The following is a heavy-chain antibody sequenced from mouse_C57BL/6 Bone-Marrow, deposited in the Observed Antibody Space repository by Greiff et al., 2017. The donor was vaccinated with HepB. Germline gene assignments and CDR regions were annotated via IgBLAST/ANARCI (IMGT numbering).Heavy chain of an antibody. CDR2: INPYNGGT. Sequence: VQLQQSGPVLVKPGASVKMSCKASGYTFTDYYMNWVKQSHGKSLEWIGVINPYNGGTSYNQKFKGKATLTVDKSSSTAYMELNSLTSEDSAVYYCAREPYYSNYLDYWGQGTTLTVSS. D-gene: IGHD2-5*01. CDR3: AREPYYSNYLDY. V-gene: IGHV1-19*01. J-gene: IGHJ2*01. CDR1: GYTFTDYY.